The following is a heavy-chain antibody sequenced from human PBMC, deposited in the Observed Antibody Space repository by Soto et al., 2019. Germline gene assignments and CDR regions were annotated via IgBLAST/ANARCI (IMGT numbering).Heavy chain of an antibody. D-gene: IGHD1-7*01. CDR1: GGSFSGYY. CDR2: INHSGST. J-gene: IGHJ4*02. CDR3: ARRRGTGSTGEVDY. Sequence: QVQLQQWGAGLLKPSETLSLTYSVYGGSFSGYYWSWIRQPPGKGLEWIGEINHSGSTNYNPSLKSRVTISVDTSKKWFSPKLSSVTAADTAVYYCARRRGTGSTGEVDYWGQGTLVTVSS. V-gene: IGHV4-34*01.